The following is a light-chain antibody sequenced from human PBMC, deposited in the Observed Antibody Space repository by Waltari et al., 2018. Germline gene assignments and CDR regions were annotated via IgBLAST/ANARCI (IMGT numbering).Light chain of an antibody. Sequence: QSVLTQPPSASGTPGQRVTISCSGSSSTIGSHTVTWYQHLPGTAPQLLIYNNNQRPSGVPDRFSGSKSGTSASLALSGLQSDDEAHYYCSTWDGSLTGVVFGGGTKLTVL. CDR3: STWDGSLTGVV. CDR2: NNN. CDR1: SSTIGSHT. J-gene: IGLJ3*02. V-gene: IGLV1-44*01.